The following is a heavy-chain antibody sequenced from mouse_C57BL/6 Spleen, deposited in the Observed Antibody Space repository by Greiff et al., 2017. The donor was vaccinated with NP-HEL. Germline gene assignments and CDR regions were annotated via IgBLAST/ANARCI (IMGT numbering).Heavy chain of an antibody. D-gene: IGHD1-1*01. CDR1: GFSLTSYG. CDR3: AKNYSDYYAMDY. Sequence: QVQLQQSGPGLVQPSQSLSITCTVSGFSLTSYGVHWVRQSPGKGLEWLGVIWRGGSTDYNAAFMSRLSTTKDNSKSQVFFKMNSLQADDTAIYYCAKNYSDYYAMDYWGQGTSVTVSS. V-gene: IGHV2-5*01. CDR2: IWRGGST. J-gene: IGHJ4*01.